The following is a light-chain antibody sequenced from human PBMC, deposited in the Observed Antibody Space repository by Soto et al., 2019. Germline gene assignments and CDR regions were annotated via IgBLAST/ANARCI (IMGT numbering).Light chain of an antibody. CDR2: DVT. CDR3: CSFAGDYIFV. V-gene: IGLV2-11*01. J-gene: IGLJ1*01. CDR1: SSDVGGYNY. Sequence: QSVLTQPRSVSGSPAQSVSISCTGTSSDVGGYNYVSWYQQHPGKAPQLIIYDVTKRPSGVPDRFSGSKSGNTASLTISGLQADDEADYYCCSFAGDYIFVFGTGTKVTVL.